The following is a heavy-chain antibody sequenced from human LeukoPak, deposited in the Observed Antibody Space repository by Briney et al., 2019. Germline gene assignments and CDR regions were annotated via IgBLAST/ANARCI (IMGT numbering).Heavy chain of an antibody. V-gene: IGHV4-59*01. CDR3: ARGGSYVWGSYRLKSWFDP. J-gene: IGHJ5*02. CDR2: IYYSGTT. CDR1: GGSISSYY. D-gene: IGHD3-16*02. Sequence: PSETLSLTCTVSGGSISSYYWNWIRQPPGKGLEWIGFIYYSGTTNYNPSLKSRVTISVDTSKNQFSLKLSSVTAADTAVYYCARGGSYVWGSYRLKSWFDPWGQGTLVTVSS.